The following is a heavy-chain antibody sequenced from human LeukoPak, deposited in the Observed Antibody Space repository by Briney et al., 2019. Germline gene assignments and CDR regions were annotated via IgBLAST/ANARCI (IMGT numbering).Heavy chain of an antibody. V-gene: IGHV4-59*01. CDR3: ARGGSYVWGSYRLKSWFDP. J-gene: IGHJ5*02. CDR2: IYYSGTT. CDR1: GGSISSYY. D-gene: IGHD3-16*02. Sequence: PSETLSLTCTVSGGSISSYYWNWIRQPPGKGLEWIGFIYYSGTTNYNPSLKSRVTISVDTSKNQFSLKLSSVTAADTAVYYCARGGSYVWGSYRLKSWFDPWGQGTLVTVSS.